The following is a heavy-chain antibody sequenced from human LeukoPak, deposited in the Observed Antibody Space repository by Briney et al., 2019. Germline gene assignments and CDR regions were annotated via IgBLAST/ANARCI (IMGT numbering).Heavy chain of an antibody. CDR2: IRSKAYGGTT. V-gene: IGHV3-49*04. J-gene: IGHJ4*02. Sequence: GGSLRLSCAASAFTFSDHHMDWVRQAPGKGLEWVGFIRSKAYGGTTEYAASVKGRFTISRDDSKSIAYLQMNSLKTEDTAVYYCTRVWGYSSGWYAYWGQGTLVTVSS. CDR3: TRVWGYSSGWYAY. CDR1: AFTFSDHH. D-gene: IGHD6-19*01.